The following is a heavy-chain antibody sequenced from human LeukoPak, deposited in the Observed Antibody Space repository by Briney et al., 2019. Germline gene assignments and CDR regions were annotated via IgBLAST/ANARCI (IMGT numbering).Heavy chain of an antibody. V-gene: IGHV3-48*04. D-gene: IGHD2-2*01. CDR3: ARNLPAADY. J-gene: IGHJ4*02. CDR1: ASTFSSHT. Sequence: RSEGSLRLSCAASASTFSSHTMNWVRQAPGKGLEWISYISNTGSDIYYADSVKGRFTISRDNAKNSLYLQMNSLRAEDTAVYYCARNLPAADYWGQGTLVTVSS. CDR2: ISNTGSDI.